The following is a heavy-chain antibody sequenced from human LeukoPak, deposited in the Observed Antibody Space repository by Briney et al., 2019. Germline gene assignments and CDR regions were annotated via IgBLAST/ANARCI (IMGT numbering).Heavy chain of an antibody. Sequence: PSETLSLTCTVSGGSISSYYWSWIRQPPGKGLEWIGYIYYSGSTNYNPSLKSRVTISVDTSKNQFSLNLSSVTAADTAVYYCARATTVTTYYYCGMDIWGQGTTVTVSS. CDR1: GGSISSYY. D-gene: IGHD4-4*01. CDR3: ARATTVTTYYYCGMDI. CDR2: IYYSGST. J-gene: IGHJ6*02. V-gene: IGHV4-59*01.